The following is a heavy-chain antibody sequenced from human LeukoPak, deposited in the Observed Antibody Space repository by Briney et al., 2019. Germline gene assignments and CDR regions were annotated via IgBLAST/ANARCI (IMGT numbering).Heavy chain of an antibody. Sequence: QSGGSLRLSCAASGFTFSSYWMSWVCQAPGKGLEWVAHINQDGSEKYYVDSVKGRFTISRDNAKNSLYLQMHSLRADDTAVYYCARDSYRALDYWGQGTTVTVSS. CDR1: GFTFSSYW. V-gene: IGHV3-7*01. D-gene: IGHD1-14*01. CDR2: INQDGSEK. CDR3: ARDSYRALDY. J-gene: IGHJ4*03.